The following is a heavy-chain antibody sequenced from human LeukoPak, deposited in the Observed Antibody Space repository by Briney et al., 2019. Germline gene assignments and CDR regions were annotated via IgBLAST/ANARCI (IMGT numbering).Heavy chain of an antibody. D-gene: IGHD3-3*01. CDR2: FDPEDGET. Sequence: ASVKVSCKVSGYTLTELSMHWVRQAPGKGLEWMGGFDPEDGETIYAQKFQGRVTMTEDTSTDTAYMELSSLRSEDTAVYYCATHDPTYYDFWSGPFAYWGQGTLVTVSS. J-gene: IGHJ4*02. V-gene: IGHV1-24*01. CDR3: ATHDPTYYDFWSGPFAY. CDR1: GYTLTELS.